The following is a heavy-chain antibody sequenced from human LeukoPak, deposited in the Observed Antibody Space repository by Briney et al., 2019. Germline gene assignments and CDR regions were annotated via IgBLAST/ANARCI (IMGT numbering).Heavy chain of an antibody. V-gene: IGHV4-59*11. CDR3: ARGGGMGHYYYYMDV. Sequence: SETLSLTCTVSGGSIISHYWSWIRQPPGKGLEWIGYIYYSGSTNYNPSLKSRVTISVDTSKNQFSLKLSSVTAADTAVYYCARGGGMGHYYYYMDVWGKGTTVTISS. CDR1: GGSIISHY. CDR2: IYYSGST. D-gene: IGHD5-24*01. J-gene: IGHJ6*03.